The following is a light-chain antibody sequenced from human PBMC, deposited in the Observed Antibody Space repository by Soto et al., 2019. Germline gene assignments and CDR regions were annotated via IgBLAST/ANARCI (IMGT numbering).Light chain of an antibody. CDR1: KSVSRF. J-gene: IGKJ4*01. V-gene: IGKV3-11*01. CDR3: QQRSYWPLT. CDR2: DAS. Sequence: EIVLTQSPATLSLSPGERANLSCRASKSVSRFLAWYQQKPGQAPRLLIYDASNRATGIPARFSGSGSGPDFDLTISSLEPEDFAVYFCQQRSYWPLTFGGGTKVEIK.